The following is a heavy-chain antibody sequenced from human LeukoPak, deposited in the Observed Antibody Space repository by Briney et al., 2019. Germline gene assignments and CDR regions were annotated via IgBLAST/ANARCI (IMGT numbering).Heavy chain of an antibody. J-gene: IGHJ4*02. V-gene: IGHV4-34*01. CDR2: INESGRN. CDR1: GVSFSGYF. Sequence: PSETLSFTCAVYGVSFSGYFWSWLRQPPGKGLEWIGEINESGRNNYNPSLQSRVTISVDSSNNQFSLKLSSVTAAYTAVYYCARGFDTGWYTPHYWGQGTLVTVSS. CDR3: ARGFDTGWYTPHY. D-gene: IGHD6-19*01.